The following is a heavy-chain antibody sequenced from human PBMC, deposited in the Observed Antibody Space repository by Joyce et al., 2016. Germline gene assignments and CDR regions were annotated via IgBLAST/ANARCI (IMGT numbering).Heavy chain of an antibody. V-gene: IGHV1-8*01. Sequence: QVQLVQSGAEVKKPGASVKVSCKASGYTFTNFDINWVRQAPGQGLEWLGWMTPNSGNTGYAQNFQGRVTMTRYTYRSTAYMELSSLRSEDTAVYFCARNKYGTGDFDFWGQGTPVTVSS. J-gene: IGHJ4*02. CDR2: MTPNSGNT. CDR1: GYTFTNFD. CDR3: ARNKYGTGDFDF. D-gene: IGHD7-27*01.